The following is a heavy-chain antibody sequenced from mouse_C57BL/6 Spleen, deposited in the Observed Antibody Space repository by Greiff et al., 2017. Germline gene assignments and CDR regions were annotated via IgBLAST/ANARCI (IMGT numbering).Heavy chain of an antibody. CDR3: ARRDYVFDY. CDR2: INPNNGGT. V-gene: IGHV1-18*01. CDR1: GYTFTDYN. J-gene: IGHJ2*01. D-gene: IGHD2-4*01. Sequence: EVKLMESGPELVKPGASVKIPCKASGYTFTDYNMDWVKQSHGKSLEWIGDINPNNGGTIYNQKFKGKATLTVDKSSSTAYMELRSLTSEDTAVYYCARRDYVFDYWGQGTTLTVSS.